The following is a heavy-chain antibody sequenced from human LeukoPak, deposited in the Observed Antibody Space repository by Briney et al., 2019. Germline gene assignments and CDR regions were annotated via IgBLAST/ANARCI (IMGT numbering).Heavy chain of an antibody. J-gene: IGHJ6*03. Sequence: GGSLRLSCAASGFTFRNYGMHWVRQATGKGLEWVSFICSDGNNKFYADSVKGRFTISRDNSKNMLYLQMDSLKPADTAVFYCAKDPGASVPGFYMDVWGKGTTVTVSS. V-gene: IGHV3-30*02. D-gene: IGHD2-8*02. CDR3: AKDPGASVPGFYMDV. CDR1: GFTFRNYG. CDR2: ICSDGNNK.